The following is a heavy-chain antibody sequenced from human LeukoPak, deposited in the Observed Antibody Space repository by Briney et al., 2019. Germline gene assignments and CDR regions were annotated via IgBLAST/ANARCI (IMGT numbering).Heavy chain of an antibody. J-gene: IGHJ6*02. CDR3: ARASFGQQLVQNGMDV. D-gene: IGHD6-13*01. CDR1: GFTFSDYY. V-gene: IGHV3-11*01. CDR2: ISSSGSTI. Sequence: NSGGSLRLSCAASGFTFSDYYMSWIRQAPGKGLEWVSYISSSGSTIYYADSVKGRFTISRDNAKNSLYLQMNSLRAEDTAVYYCARASFGQQLVQNGMDVWGQGTTVTVSS.